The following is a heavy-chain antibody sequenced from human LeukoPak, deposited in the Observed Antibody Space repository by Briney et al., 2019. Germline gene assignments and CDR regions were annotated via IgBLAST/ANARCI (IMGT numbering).Heavy chain of an antibody. CDR2: ISSNSGSI. CDR3: AKGADRGIAGAGTLFDY. CDR1: GVNFDDYA. V-gene: IGHV3-9*01. J-gene: IGHJ4*02. D-gene: IGHD6-13*01. Sequence: SLRLACAVSGVNFDDYAMHWIRQTPGTGLELVLGISSNSGSISYADSVKGRFAITRDTSKNSTYLQMSSLRAEDTALYYCAKGADRGIAGAGTLFDYWGQGTLVTVSS.